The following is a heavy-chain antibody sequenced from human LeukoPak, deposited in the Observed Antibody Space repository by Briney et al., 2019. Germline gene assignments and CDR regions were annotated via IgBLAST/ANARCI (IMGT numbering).Heavy chain of an antibody. J-gene: IGHJ4*02. CDR1: GGSISSNSYY. D-gene: IGHD7-27*01. CDR3: ARLDWGSGGSGSSDS. Sequence: SETLSLSCTVSGGSISSNSYYWGWIRQPPGKGLELIGSIYYSGSTYYNPSLRSRITISVDTSKNQFSLMLRSVTAADTAVYYCARLDWGSGGSGSSDSWGQGTLVTVSS. CDR2: IYYSGST. V-gene: IGHV4-39*01.